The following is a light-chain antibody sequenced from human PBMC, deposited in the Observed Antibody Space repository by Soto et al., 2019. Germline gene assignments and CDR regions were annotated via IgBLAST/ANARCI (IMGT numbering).Light chain of an antibody. Sequence: QTVVTQEPSLTVSPGGTVTLTCASSTGAVTSDSYPNWVQQKPGQAPRALIYSTSNSHSWTPARFSGSLLGGKAALTLSGVQPEDEAEYYCLLYFGSSQIFGGGTKLPVL. CDR3: LLYFGSSQI. J-gene: IGLJ2*01. CDR1: TGAVTSDSY. V-gene: IGLV7-43*01. CDR2: STS.